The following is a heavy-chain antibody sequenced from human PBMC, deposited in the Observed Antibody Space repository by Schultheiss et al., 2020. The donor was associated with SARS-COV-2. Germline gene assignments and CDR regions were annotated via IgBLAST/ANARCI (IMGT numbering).Heavy chain of an antibody. CDR2: ISSSSSYI. Sequence: GGSLRLSCAASGFTFSNAWMSWVRQAPGKGLEWVSYISSSSSYIYYADSVKGRFTISRDNAKNTLYLQMNSLRAEDTAVYYCASSRRIRFLEWLLGYWGQGTLVTVSS. CDR1: GFTFSNAW. D-gene: IGHD3-3*01. J-gene: IGHJ4*02. CDR3: ASSRRIRFLEWLLGY. V-gene: IGHV3-21*05.